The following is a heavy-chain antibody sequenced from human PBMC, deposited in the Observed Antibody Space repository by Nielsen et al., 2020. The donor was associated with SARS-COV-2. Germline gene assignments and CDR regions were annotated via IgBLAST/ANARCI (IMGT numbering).Heavy chain of an antibody. V-gene: IGHV3-33*06. Sequence: GGSLRLSCAASGFTFSSYGMHWVRQAPGKGLEWAAVIWYDGSNKYYADSVKGRFTISRDNSKNTLYLQMNSLRAEDTAVYYCAKLNYYYGSGRDWFDPWGQGTLVTVSS. CDR1: GFTFSSYG. CDR3: AKLNYYYGSGRDWFDP. J-gene: IGHJ5*02. CDR2: IWYDGSNK. D-gene: IGHD3-10*01.